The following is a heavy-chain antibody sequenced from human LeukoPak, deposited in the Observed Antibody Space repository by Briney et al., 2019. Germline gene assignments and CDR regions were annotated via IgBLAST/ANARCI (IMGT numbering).Heavy chain of an antibody. D-gene: IGHD5-12*01. CDR3: AKDPVDGVARDWYFDV. J-gene: IGHJ2*01. Sequence: GGSLRLSCAASGFTFSNYAMTWVRQAPGKGPEWVSGLSASSGSTYYADSVRGRFTISRDNSKNTLFLQMNSLRAEDTAVYYCAKDPVDGVARDWYFDVWGRGTLVTVSS. CDR2: LSASSGST. V-gene: IGHV3-23*01. CDR1: GFTFSNYA.